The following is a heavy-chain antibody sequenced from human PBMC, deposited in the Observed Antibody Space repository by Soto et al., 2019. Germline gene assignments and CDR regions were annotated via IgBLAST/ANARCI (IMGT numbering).Heavy chain of an antibody. D-gene: IGHD3-22*01. V-gene: IGHV4-34*01. Sequence: PSETLSLTCAVYGGSFSCYYWSWIRQPPGKGLEWIGEINHSGSTNYNPSLKSRVTISVDTSKNQFSLKLSSVTAADTAVYYCARVGGGYYDSSGLYFDYWGQGTLVTVSS. CDR1: GGSFSCYY. CDR2: INHSGST. J-gene: IGHJ4*02. CDR3: ARVGGGYYDSSGLYFDY.